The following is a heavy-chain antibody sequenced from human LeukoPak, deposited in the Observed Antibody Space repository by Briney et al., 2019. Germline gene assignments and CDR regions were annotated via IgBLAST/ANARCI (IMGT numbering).Heavy chain of an antibody. D-gene: IGHD1-26*01. CDR3: ARGYFSGSSTPFDY. CDR2: ISSSGGYT. V-gene: IGHV3-11*05. J-gene: IGHJ4*02. Sequence: SVRLSCAASGFTFSDYYMSWIRQAPGKGLEWISYISSSGGYTNYADSVKGRFTISRDNAKNSLYLQMNSLRAEDTAVYYCARGYFSGSSTPFDYWGQGTLVTVSS. CDR1: GFTFSDYY.